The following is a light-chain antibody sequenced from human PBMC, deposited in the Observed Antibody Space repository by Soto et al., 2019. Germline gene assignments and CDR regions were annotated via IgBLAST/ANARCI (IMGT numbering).Light chain of an antibody. CDR3: GTWDSSLSAVV. CDR1: ISNIASNY. J-gene: IGLJ2*01. V-gene: IGLV1-51*01. Sequence: QSVLTQPPSVSAAPGQRVTISCSGSISNIASNYVSWYQHLPGTAPKLVIYDDNKRPSGIPDRFSASKSGTSATLGITGLQTGDEADYYCGTWDSSLSAVVFGGGTQLTVL. CDR2: DDN.